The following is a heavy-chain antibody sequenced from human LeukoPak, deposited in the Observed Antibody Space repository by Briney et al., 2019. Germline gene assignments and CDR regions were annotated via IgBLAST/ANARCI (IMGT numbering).Heavy chain of an antibody. CDR2: ISYDGSNK. CDR1: GFTFSSYA. J-gene: IGHJ4*02. V-gene: IGHV3-30*04. Sequence: PGRSLRLSCAASGFTFSSYAMHWVRQAPGKGLEWVAVISYDGSNKYYADSVKGRFTISRDNSKNTLYLQMNRLRAEDTAVYYCARGSYCSSTSCYDGYFDYWGQGTLVTVSS. CDR3: ARGSYCSSTSCYDGYFDY. D-gene: IGHD2-2*01.